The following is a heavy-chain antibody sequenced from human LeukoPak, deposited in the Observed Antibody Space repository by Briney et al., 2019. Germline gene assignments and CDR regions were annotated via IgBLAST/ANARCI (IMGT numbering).Heavy chain of an antibody. CDR3: ARETSSGYYFDAFDL. V-gene: IGHV3-48*03. J-gene: IGHJ3*01. CDR2: ITSSGSTI. Sequence: PGGSLRLSCAASGFTFSTYGMHWVRQAPGKGLEWVSYITSSGSTIYYADSVKGRFTISRDNAKNSLYLQMNSLRAEDTAVYYCARETSSGYYFDAFDLWGQGTMVTVSS. CDR1: GFTFSTYG. D-gene: IGHD3-22*01.